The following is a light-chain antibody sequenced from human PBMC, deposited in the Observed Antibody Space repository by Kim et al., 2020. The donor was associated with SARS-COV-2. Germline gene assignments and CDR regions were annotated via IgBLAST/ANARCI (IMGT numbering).Light chain of an antibody. J-gene: IGLJ1*01. CDR2: EVS. CDR3: CSYAGSRDV. V-gene: IGLV2-23*02. Sequence: PGQSITISCTGTSSDVGTYNLVSWYQQYPGKAPKLMIFEVSRRPSGVSNRFSGSKSGNTASLTISGLQAEDEADYYCCSYAGSRDVFGTGTKVTVL. CDR1: SSDVGTYNL.